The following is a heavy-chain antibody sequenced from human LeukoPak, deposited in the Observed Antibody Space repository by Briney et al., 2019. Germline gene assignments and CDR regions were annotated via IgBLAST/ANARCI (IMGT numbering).Heavy chain of an antibody. Sequence: ASVKVSCKASGYTFTSYGISWVRQAPGQGLEWMGWISAYNGNTNYAQKLQGRVTMTEDTSTDTAYMELSSLRSEDTAVYYCATGSPRLWSSSGRFDYWGQGTLVTVSS. D-gene: IGHD6-19*01. CDR2: ISAYNGNT. CDR1: GYTFTSYG. J-gene: IGHJ4*02. CDR3: ATGSPRLWSSSGRFDY. V-gene: IGHV1-18*01.